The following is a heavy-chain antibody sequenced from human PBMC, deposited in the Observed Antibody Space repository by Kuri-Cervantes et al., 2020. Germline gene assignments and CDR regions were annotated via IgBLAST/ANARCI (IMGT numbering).Heavy chain of an antibody. CDR1: GFTFSSYG. V-gene: IGHV3-30*19. D-gene: IGHD6-13*01. Sequence: GESLKISCAASGFTFSSYGMHWVRQAPGKGLEWVAVIWYDGSNKYYADSVKGRFTISRDNSKNTLYLQMNSLRVEDTAVYYCARGDSSSWFDYYYYGMDVWGQGTTVTVSS. CDR2: IWYDGSNK. CDR3: ARGDSSSWFDYYYYGMDV. J-gene: IGHJ6*02.